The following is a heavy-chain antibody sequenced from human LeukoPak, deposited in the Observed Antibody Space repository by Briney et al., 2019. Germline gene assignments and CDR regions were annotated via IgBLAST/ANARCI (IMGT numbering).Heavy chain of an antibody. V-gene: IGHV4-39*07. CDR1: GGSISSSTSGWGWY. D-gene: IGHD6-13*01. J-gene: IGHJ3*02. CDR2: IYYSGST. CDR3: ARDLGSIAAAADAFDI. Sequence: PSETLSLTCTVSGGSISSSTSGWGWYWGWIRQPPGKGLEWIGSIYYSGSTYYNPSLKSRVTISVDTSKNQFSLKLSSVTAADTAVYYCARDLGSIAAAADAFDIWGQGTMVTVSS.